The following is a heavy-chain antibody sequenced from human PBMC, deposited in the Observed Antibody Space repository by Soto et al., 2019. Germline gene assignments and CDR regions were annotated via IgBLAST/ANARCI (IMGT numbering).Heavy chain of an antibody. J-gene: IGHJ4*02. D-gene: IGHD2-15*01. CDR3: ARESLGYCSGGSCYDSFDY. V-gene: IGHV1-69*01. CDR2: IIPIFGTA. CDR1: GGTFSSYA. Sequence: VQLVQSGAEVKKPGSSVKVSCKASGGTFSSYAISWVRQAPGQGLEWMGGIIPIFGTANYAQKFQGRVTITADESTSTAYMELSSLRSEDTAVYYCARESLGYCSGGSCYDSFDYWGQGTLVTVSS.